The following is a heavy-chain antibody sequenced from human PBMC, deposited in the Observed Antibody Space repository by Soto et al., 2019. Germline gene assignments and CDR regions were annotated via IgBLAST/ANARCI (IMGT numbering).Heavy chain of an antibody. D-gene: IGHD4-17*01. J-gene: IGHJ2*01. CDR3: ARETTVVTVDWYFDL. Sequence: QVQLVESGGGVVQPGRSLRLSCAASGFTFSSYGMHWVRQAPGKGLEWVAVIWYDGSNKYYADSVKGRFTIPRDNSKNTLYLQMNSLRAEDTAVYYCARETTVVTVDWYFDLWGRGTLVTVSS. V-gene: IGHV3-33*01. CDR1: GFTFSSYG. CDR2: IWYDGSNK.